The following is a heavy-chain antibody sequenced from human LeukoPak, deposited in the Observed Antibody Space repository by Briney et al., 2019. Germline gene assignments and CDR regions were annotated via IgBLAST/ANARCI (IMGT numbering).Heavy chain of an antibody. CDR3: AREGVYSFDY. J-gene: IGHJ4*02. Sequence: GGSLRLSCAAFGFTFSSYSMNWVRQAPGKGLEWVSYISSSSNTIYYADSVKGRFTISRDNAKNSLYLQMNSLRAEDTAVYYCAREGVYSFDYWGQGTLVTVSS. D-gene: IGHD6-6*01. V-gene: IGHV3-48*04. CDR2: ISSSSNTI. CDR1: GFTFSSYS.